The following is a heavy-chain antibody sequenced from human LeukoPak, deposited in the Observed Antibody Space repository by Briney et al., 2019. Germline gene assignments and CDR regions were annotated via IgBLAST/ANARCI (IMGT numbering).Heavy chain of an antibody. CDR1: GFTFSSYG. CDR3: AKIDSWQQLLPFDY. D-gene: IGHD6-13*01. Sequence: GGSLRLSCAASGFTFSSYGMHWVRQAPGKGLEWVAFIRYDGGNKYYADSVKGRFTISRDNSKNTLYLQMNSLRAEDTAVYYCAKIDSWQQLLPFDYWGQGTLVTVSS. CDR2: IRYDGGNK. V-gene: IGHV3-30*02. J-gene: IGHJ4*02.